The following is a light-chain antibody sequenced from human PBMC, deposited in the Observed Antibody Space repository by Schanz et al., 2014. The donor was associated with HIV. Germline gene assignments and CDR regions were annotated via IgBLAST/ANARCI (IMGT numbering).Light chain of an antibody. Sequence: QSVLAQPPSVSGAPGQRVTISCTGSSSNIGADFDVHWYQLLPGTAPKLLIFDNTNRPSGVPARFSGSKSASSASLAISGLQAEDEADYYCQSFDRSLGRVVFGGGTKLTVL. V-gene: IGLV1-40*01. J-gene: IGLJ2*01. CDR1: SSNIGADFD. CDR3: QSFDRSLGRVV. CDR2: DNT.